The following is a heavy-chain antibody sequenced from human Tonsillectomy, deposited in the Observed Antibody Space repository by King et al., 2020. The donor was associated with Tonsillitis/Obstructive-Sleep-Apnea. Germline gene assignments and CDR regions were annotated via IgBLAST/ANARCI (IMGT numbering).Heavy chain of an antibody. J-gene: IGHJ3*02. CDR2: ISGSADIT. D-gene: IGHD3-10*01. V-gene: IGHV3-23*04. Sequence: VQLVESGGGLVQPGGSLRLSCAASGFTFSTYAMSWVRQAPGKGLDWVSGISGSADITYYADSVKGRFTISRDNSKNTLFLQMHSLRAEDTAVYYCAKEPIIMVRGIAGDTFDIWRQGTMVTVSS. CDR3: AKEPIIMVRGIAGDTFDI. CDR1: GFTFSTYA.